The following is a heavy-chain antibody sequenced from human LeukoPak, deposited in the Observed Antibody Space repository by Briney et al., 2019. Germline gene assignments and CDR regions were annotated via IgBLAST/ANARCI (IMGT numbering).Heavy chain of an antibody. J-gene: IGHJ6*02. CDR1: GFTFSSYA. Sequence: GGSLRLSCAASGFTFSSYAMHWVRQAPGKGLEWVAVVSYDGSNKYYADSVKGRFTISRDNSKNTLYLQMNSLRAEDTAVYYRARSYYGSGSYSGMDVWGQGTTVTVSS. CDR3: ARSYYGSGSYSGMDV. D-gene: IGHD3-10*01. CDR2: VSYDGSNK. V-gene: IGHV3-30-3*01.